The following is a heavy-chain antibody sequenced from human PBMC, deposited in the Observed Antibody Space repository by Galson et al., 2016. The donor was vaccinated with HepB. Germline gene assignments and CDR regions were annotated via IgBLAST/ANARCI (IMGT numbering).Heavy chain of an antibody. Sequence: SLRLSCAASGFTFSSYGMHWVRQAPGKGLEWVPVIWYDGSNKYYADSVKGRFTVSRDNSKNTLYLQMNSLRAEDTAVYYCARGLRFLEWFSDYWGQGTLVTVSS. D-gene: IGHD3-3*01. CDR3: ARGLRFLEWFSDY. CDR1: GFTFSSYG. J-gene: IGHJ4*02. CDR2: IWYDGSNK. V-gene: IGHV3-33*01.